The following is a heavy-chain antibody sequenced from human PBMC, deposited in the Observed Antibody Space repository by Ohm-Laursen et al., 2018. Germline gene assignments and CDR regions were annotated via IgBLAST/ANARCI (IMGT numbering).Heavy chain of an antibody. V-gene: IGHV1-24*01. Sequence: ASVKVSCNASGYTLTELSMHWVRQAPGKGLEWMGGFDPEDGETIYAQKFQGRVTMTEDTSTDTAYMELSSLRSEDTAVYYCATFGGYSSNFDYWGQGTLVTVSS. J-gene: IGHJ4*02. CDR1: GYTLTELS. CDR3: ATFGGYSSNFDY. D-gene: IGHD5-18*01. CDR2: FDPEDGET.